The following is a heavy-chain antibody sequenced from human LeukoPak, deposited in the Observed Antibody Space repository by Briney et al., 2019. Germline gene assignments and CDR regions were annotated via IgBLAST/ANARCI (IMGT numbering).Heavy chain of an antibody. CDR2: ITPDGSGK. CDR1: GFSFSDYW. Sequence: GRSLRLSCAASGFSFSDYWMNWVRQAPGKGLEWVADITPDGSGKTYVGPVKRRFTIPRGNAKQSLYLQMDTLTAEDTAVYYCVTSWIRQYRDSWGQGTLVTVSS. D-gene: IGHD5-18*01. J-gene: IGHJ4*02. V-gene: IGHV3-7*01. CDR3: VTSWIRQYRDS.